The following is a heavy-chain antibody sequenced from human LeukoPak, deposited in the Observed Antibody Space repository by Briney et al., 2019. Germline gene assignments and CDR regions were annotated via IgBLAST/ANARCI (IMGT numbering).Heavy chain of an antibody. J-gene: IGHJ4*02. Sequence: GESLKISCKGSGYSFTTYWIGWVRQMPGKGLEWTGIIYPGDSDTRYSPSFQGQVTISADKSITTAYLQWSSLKASDTAIYYCARSLTPDYFDYWGQGTLATVSS. CDR3: ARSLTPDYFDY. V-gene: IGHV5-51*01. CDR1: GYSFTTYW. CDR2: IYPGDSDT.